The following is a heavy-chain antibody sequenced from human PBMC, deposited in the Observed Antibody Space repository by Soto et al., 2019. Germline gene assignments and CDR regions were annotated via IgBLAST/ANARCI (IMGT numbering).Heavy chain of an antibody. Sequence: QVQLVQSGAEVKKPGSSVKVSCKASGGTFSSYAISWVRQAPGQGLEWMGGIIPIFGTANYAQKFQGRVTXXAXEXXSTAYMELSSLRSEDTAVYYCASGPDCTNGVCYDYWGQGTLVTVSS. CDR2: IIPIFGTA. J-gene: IGHJ4*02. CDR1: GGTFSSYA. CDR3: ASGPDCTNGVCYDY. D-gene: IGHD2-8*01. V-gene: IGHV1-69*12.